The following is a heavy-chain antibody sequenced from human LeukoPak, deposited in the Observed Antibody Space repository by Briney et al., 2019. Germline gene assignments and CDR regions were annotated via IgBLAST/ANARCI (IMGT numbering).Heavy chain of an antibody. CDR3: TGNYFGSGCYADFDY. D-gene: IGHD3-10*01. V-gene: IGHV3-73*01. Sequence: GGSLRLSCAASGFTFSGSALHWVRQASGKGLEWVGRIRGTANGYATAYAASVKGRFTISRDDSKNTAYLQMDSLKTEDTAVYYCTGNYFGSGCYADFDYWGQGTLVTVSS. J-gene: IGHJ4*02. CDR1: GFTFSGSA. CDR2: IRGTANGYAT.